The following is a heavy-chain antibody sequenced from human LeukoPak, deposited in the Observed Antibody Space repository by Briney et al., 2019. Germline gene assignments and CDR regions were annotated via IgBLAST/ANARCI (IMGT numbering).Heavy chain of an antibody. CDR2: IYHSGTTYSGST. Sequence: SETLSLTCNVSGASMSNYYWVWLRQPPGKGLEWIGSIYHSGTTYSGSTYYNPSLKSRVTISLDTSKNQFTLKLSSVTAADTAVYYCAREHCSGGSCYSIYYYYYMDVWGKGTTVTVSS. CDR3: AREHCSGGSCYSIYYYYYMDV. J-gene: IGHJ6*03. V-gene: IGHV4-39*06. D-gene: IGHD2-15*01. CDR1: GASMSNYY.